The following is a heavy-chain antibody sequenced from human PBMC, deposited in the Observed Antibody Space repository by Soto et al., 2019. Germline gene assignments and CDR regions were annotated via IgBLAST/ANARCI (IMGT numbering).Heavy chain of an antibody. D-gene: IGHD3-10*02. Sequence: DTGLEWVDRISHAGSSTYYADSVMGRFTISRDKSKNTLYLQMYSLRSEDTALYYCFFFFFQAEDGIRDVRSVSAFLLNRSSDL. CDR3: FFFFFQAEDGIRDVRSVSAFLLNRSSDL. V-gene: IGHV3-30-3*01. J-gene: IGHJ2*01. CDR2: ISHAGSST.